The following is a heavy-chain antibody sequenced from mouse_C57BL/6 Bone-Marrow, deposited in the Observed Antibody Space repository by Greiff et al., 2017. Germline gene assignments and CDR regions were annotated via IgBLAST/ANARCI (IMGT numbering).Heavy chain of an antibody. J-gene: IGHJ2*01. D-gene: IGHD1-1*01. Sequence: EVKLMESGEGLVKPGGSLKLSCAASGFTFSSYAMSWVRQTPEKRLEWFAYISSGGDYIYYADTVKGRFTISRDNARNTLYLQMSSLKSEDTAMYYCTRDSPYYYGSSFDYWGQGTTLTVSS. CDR2: ISSGGDYI. CDR1: GFTFSSYA. CDR3: TRDSPYYYGSSFDY. V-gene: IGHV5-9-1*02.